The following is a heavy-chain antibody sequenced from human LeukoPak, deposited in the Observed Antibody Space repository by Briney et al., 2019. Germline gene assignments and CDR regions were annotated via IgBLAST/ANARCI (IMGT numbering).Heavy chain of an antibody. CDR1: GFTFSSYA. V-gene: IGHV3-30*09. Sequence: GGSLRLSCAASGFTFSSYAMHWVRQAPGKGLEWVAVISYDGSNKYYADSVKGRFAISGDNSKNTLYLQMNSLRAEDTAVYYCAQSSSWYYFDYWGQGTLVTVSS. CDR3: AQSSSWYYFDY. CDR2: ISYDGSNK. D-gene: IGHD6-13*01. J-gene: IGHJ4*02.